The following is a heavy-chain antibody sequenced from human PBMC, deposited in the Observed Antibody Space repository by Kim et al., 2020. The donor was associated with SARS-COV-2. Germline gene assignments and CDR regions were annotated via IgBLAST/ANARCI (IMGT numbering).Heavy chain of an antibody. V-gene: IGHV4-39*01. CDR2: IYYSGST. CDR1: GGSISSSSYY. Sequence: SETLSLTCTVSGGSISSSSYYWGWIRQPPGKGLEWIGSIYYSGSTYYNPSLKSRVTISVDTSKNQFSLKLSSVTAADTAVYYCARTTVTYFDYWGQGTLVTVSS. CDR3: ARTTVTYFDY. D-gene: IGHD4-17*01. J-gene: IGHJ4*02.